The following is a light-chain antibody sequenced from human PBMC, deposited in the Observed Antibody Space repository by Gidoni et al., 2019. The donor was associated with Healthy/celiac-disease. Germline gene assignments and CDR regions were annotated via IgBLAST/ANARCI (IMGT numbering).Light chain of an antibody. CDR1: QSLLHSNGYSY. J-gene: IGKJ1*01. CDR2: SGS. CDR3: MQALQNLWT. V-gene: IGKV2-28*01. Sequence: DIVMPQSPLSLPVTPGEPASISCRSSQSLLHSNGYSYLDWYLQKPGQSPQLLIYSGSNLDSGVPYRFSGSGSGTDFTLKISRVEAEDVGVYYCMQALQNLWTFGQGTKVEIK.